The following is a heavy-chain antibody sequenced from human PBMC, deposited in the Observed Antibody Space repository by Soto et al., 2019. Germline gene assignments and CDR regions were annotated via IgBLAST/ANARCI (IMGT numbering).Heavy chain of an antibody. CDR3: ARRGSSSSFFYDS. V-gene: IGHV5-10-1*03. Sequence: EVQLVQSGAEVKKPGESLRISCQGSGYSFTSSWISWVRQMPGEGLEWMGRIDPSDSYINYSPSFQGRVTISADKSISTAYLQGSSLKASDTAMYYCARRGSSSSFFYDSWGQGTLVTVSS. D-gene: IGHD6-6*01. CDR2: IDPSDSYI. CDR1: GYSFTSSW. J-gene: IGHJ4*02.